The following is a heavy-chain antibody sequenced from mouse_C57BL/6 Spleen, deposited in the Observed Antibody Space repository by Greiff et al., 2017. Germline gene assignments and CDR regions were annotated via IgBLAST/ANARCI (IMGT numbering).Heavy chain of an antibody. CDR1: GYTFTSYW. CDR3: ARYYGSSYFDY. Sequence: QVQLQQPGAELVKPGASVKLSCKASGYTFTSYWMHWVKQRPGQGLEWIGMIHPNSGSTNYNEKFKSKATLTVDKSSSTAYMQLSSLTSEDSAAYYCARYYGSSYFDYWGQGTTLTVSS. CDR2: IHPNSGST. D-gene: IGHD1-1*01. J-gene: IGHJ2*01. V-gene: IGHV1-64*01.